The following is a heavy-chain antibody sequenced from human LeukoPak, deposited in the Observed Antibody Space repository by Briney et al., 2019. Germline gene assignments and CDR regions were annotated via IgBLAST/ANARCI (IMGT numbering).Heavy chain of an antibody. J-gene: IGHJ3*02. CDR1: GGIFSSYA. CDR2: IIPIFGTA. V-gene: IGHV1-69*13. Sequence: SVKVSCKASGGIFSSYAISWVRQAPGQGLEWMGGIIPIFGTANYAQKFQGRVTITADESTSTAYMELSSLRSEDTAVYYCAGVRAPMAFDIWGQGTMVTVSS. CDR3: AGVRAPMAFDI.